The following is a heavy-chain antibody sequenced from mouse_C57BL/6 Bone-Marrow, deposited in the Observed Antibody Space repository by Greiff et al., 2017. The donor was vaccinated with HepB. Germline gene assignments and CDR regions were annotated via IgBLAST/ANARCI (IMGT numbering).Heavy chain of an antibody. CDR2: IDPETGGT. CDR3: TRSRLLRYAMDY. V-gene: IGHV1-15*01. J-gene: IGHJ4*01. D-gene: IGHD1-1*01. Sequence: SGAELVRPGASVTLSCKASGYTFTDYEMHWVKQTPVHGLEWIGAIDPETGGTAYNQKFKGKAILTADKSSSTAYMELRSLTSEDSAVYYCTRSRLLRYAMDYWGQGTSVTVSS. CDR1: GYTFTDYE.